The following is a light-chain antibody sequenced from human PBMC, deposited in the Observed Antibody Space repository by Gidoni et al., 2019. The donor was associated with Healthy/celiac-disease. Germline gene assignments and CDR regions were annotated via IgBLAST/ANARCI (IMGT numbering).Light chain of an antibody. CDR3: QQYGSSLTWT. CDR2: GAS. J-gene: IGKJ1*01. CDR1: QSVRSSY. V-gene: IGKV3-20*01. Sequence: EIVLTPSPGTLSLSPGERATLSCSASQSVRSSYLAWYQQKPGQGPRLLIYGASSRATGIPDRFSGSGSGTDFTFNISRLEPEDFAVYYCQQYGSSLTWTFXXXTKVEIK.